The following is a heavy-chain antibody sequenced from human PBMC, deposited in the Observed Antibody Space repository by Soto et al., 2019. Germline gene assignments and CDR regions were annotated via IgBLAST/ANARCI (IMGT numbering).Heavy chain of an antibody. J-gene: IGHJ3*02. V-gene: IGHV1-18*01. D-gene: IGHD3-22*01. Sequence: GASVKVSCKASGYTFTSYGISWVRQAPGQGLEWMGWISAYNGNTNYAQKLQGRVTMTTDTSTSTAYMELRSLRSDDTAVYYCARETPYYDSSGYAFDIWGQGTMVTVSS. CDR2: ISAYNGNT. CDR1: GYTFTSYG. CDR3: ARETPYYDSSGYAFDI.